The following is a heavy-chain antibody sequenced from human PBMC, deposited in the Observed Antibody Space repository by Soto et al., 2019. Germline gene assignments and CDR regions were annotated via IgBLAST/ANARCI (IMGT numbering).Heavy chain of an antibody. CDR3: ARVGFGELLARGMDV. CDR1: GGSISSGDYY. CDR2: IYYSGST. J-gene: IGHJ6*02. V-gene: IGHV4-30-4*01. Sequence: SETLSLTCTVSGGSISSGDYYWSWIRQPPGKGLEWIGYIYYSGSTYYNPSLKSRVTISVDTSKNQFSLKLSSVTAADTAVYYFARVGFGELLARGMDVWGQGTTVTVSS. D-gene: IGHD3-10*01.